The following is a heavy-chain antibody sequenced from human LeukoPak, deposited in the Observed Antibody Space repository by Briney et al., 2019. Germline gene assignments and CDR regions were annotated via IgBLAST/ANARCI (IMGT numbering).Heavy chain of an antibody. CDR3: ARTMDIVVVPMDV. CDR1: GGSFSGYY. Sequence: SETLSLTCAVYGGSFSGYYWSWIRQPPGKGLEWIGEINHSGSTNYNPSLKSRVTISVDTSKNQFSLKLSSVTAADTAVYYCARTMDIVVVPMDVWGQGTTVTVSS. J-gene: IGHJ6*02. CDR2: INHSGST. V-gene: IGHV4-34*01. D-gene: IGHD2-2*03.